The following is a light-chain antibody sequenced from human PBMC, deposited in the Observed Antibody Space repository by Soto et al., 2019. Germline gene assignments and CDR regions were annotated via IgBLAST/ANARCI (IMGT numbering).Light chain of an antibody. CDR2: AAS. J-gene: IGKJ1*01. CDR1: QSISSY. CDR3: QQSYSTPWT. V-gene: IGKV1-39*01. Sequence: DIQITQSPSSLSASVGDRVSITCRASQSISSYLNWYQQKPGEAPKVLIYAASSLQSGVPARFSGSGSGTGFTLTISALQPEDFATYYCQQSYSTPWTFGQGTKVDIK.